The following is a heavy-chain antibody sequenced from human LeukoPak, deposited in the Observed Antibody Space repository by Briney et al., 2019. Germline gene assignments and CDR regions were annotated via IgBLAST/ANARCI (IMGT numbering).Heavy chain of an antibody. V-gene: IGHV1-69*05. D-gene: IGHD2-15*01. CDR1: GGTFSSYA. CDR3: AGRYCSGGSCYSSAPGYYYYYYMDV. CDR2: IIPIFATA. Sequence: GASVKVSCKPSGGTFSSYAISWVRQAPGQGLEWMGGIIPIFATATYAQKFQGRVAITTDESTNTAYMELSSLRSEDTAAYYCAGRYCSGGSCYSSAPGYYYYYYMDVWGKGTTVTVSS. J-gene: IGHJ6*03.